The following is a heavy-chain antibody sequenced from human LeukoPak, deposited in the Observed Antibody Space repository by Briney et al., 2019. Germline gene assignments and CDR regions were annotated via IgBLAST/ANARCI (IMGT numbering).Heavy chain of an antibody. V-gene: IGHV4-38-2*02. J-gene: IGHJ4*02. CDR3: ARTELGGNQDY. Sequence: SETLSLTCTVSGYSISSGYYWGWIRQPPGKGLEWIGSIYHSGSTYYNPSLKSRVTISVDTSKNQFSLKLSSVTAADTAVYYCARTELGGNQDYWGQGTLVTVSS. CDR1: GYSISSGYY. D-gene: IGHD4-23*01. CDR2: IYHSGST.